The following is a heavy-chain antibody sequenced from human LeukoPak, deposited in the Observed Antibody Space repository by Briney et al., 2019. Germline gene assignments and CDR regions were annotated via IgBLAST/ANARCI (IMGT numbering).Heavy chain of an antibody. Sequence: GGSLRLSCAASGFTFSNAWMSWVRQAPGKGLDWDGRIKSKTDGGTTDYAAPVKGRFTISRDDSKNTLYLQMNSLKTEDTAVYYCTTSPTFGGANYWGQGTLVTVSS. CDR3: TTSPTFGGANY. D-gene: IGHD3-16*01. CDR2: IKSKTDGGTT. V-gene: IGHV3-15*01. CDR1: GFTFSNAW. J-gene: IGHJ4*02.